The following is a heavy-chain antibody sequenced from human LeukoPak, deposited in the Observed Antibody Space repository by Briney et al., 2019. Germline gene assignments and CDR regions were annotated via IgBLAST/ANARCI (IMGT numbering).Heavy chain of an antibody. D-gene: IGHD3-3*01. V-gene: IGHV1-2*02. Sequence: ASVKVSCKASGYTFTGYYMHWVRQAPGQGLEWMGWINPNSGGTNYAQKFQGRVTMTRDTSISTAYMELSRLRSDDTAVYYCARAGHDDFWSGLKDYWGQGTLVTVSS. CDR1: GYTFTGYY. CDR3: ARAGHDDFWSGLKDY. CDR2: INPNSGGT. J-gene: IGHJ4*02.